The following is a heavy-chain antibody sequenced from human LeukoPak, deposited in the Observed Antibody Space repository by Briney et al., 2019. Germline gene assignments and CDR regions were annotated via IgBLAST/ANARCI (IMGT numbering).Heavy chain of an antibody. CDR1: GGSISSGGYY. J-gene: IGHJ4*02. CDR3: ARGRPYSGGYHLDY. V-gene: IGHV4-31*03. D-gene: IGHD1-26*01. Sequence: SQTLSLTCTVSGGSISSGGYYWSWIRQHPGKGLEWIGYIYYSGSTYYNPSLKSRVTMSVDTSKNQFFLKLNSVTAADTAVYYCARGRPYSGGYHLDYWGQGTLVTVSA. CDR2: IYYSGST.